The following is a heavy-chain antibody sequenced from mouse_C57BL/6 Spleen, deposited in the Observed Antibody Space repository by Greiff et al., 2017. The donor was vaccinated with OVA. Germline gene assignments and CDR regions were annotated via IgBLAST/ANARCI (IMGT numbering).Heavy chain of an antibody. V-gene: IGHV1-52*01. CDR3: ARTYYGSGVYAMDY. Sequence: QVQLQQPGAELVRPGSSVKLSCKASGYTFTSYWMHWVKQRPIQGLEWIGNIDPSDSETHYNQKFKDKATLTVDKSSSTAYMQLSSLTSEDSAVYYCARTYYGSGVYAMDYWGQGTSVTVSS. D-gene: IGHD1-1*01. CDR1: GYTFTSYW. CDR2: IDPSDSET. J-gene: IGHJ4*01.